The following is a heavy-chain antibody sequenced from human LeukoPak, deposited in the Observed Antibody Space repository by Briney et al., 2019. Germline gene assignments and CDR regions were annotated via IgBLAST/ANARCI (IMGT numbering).Heavy chain of an antibody. CDR1: GFTFSSYW. J-gene: IGHJ4*02. Sequence: SGGSLRLSCAASGFTFSSYWMHWVRQAPGKGLVWVSRINSDGSSTSYADSVKGRFTISRDNAKNTLYPQMNSLRAEDTAVYYCGRDIVDGGDDYWGQGTLVTVSS. CDR3: GRDIVDGGDDY. V-gene: IGHV3-74*01. D-gene: IGHD2-21*02. CDR2: INSDGSST.